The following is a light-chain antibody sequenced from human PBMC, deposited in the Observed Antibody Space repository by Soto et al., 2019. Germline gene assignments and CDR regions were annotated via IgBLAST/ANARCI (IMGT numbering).Light chain of an antibody. Sequence: EIVMTQSPATLSVSPGERATLSCRASQSVSSNLAWYQQKPGQAPRLLIYGASTRATGIPARFSGSGSGTEFTLTISSQQSEDFAVYYCQQYNNWPWTFGQGNKVEIK. J-gene: IGKJ1*01. CDR2: GAS. CDR1: QSVSSN. CDR3: QQYNNWPWT. V-gene: IGKV3-15*01.